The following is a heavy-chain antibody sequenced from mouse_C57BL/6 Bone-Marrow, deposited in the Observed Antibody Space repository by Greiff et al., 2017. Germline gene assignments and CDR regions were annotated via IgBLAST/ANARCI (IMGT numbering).Heavy chain of an antibody. CDR3: VRHGYNGRYCDV. CDR1: GFSFNTYA. D-gene: IGHD1-2*01. Sequence: EVQRVESGGGLVQPKGSLKLSCTASGFSFNTYAMNWVRQTPGQGLEWVARIRSKSNNYETYYADSVKDRFTISRDDSESILYLRMNNLITGDTAKYYCVRHGYNGRYCDVGGTGTAITVTS. J-gene: IGHJ1*03. CDR2: IRSKSNNYET. V-gene: IGHV10-1*01.